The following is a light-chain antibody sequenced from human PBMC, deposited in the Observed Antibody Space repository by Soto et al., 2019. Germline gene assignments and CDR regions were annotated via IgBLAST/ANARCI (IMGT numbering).Light chain of an antibody. CDR2: GAS. CDR3: QQYRASLT. J-gene: IGKJ4*01. Sequence: EMVLTQSPGTLSLSPGERATLSCRASQSVGSSYLAWYQQKPGQAPRLLIYGASSRATGIPDRFSGSGSGTDFTLTISRLEPEDFAVYYCQQYRASLTFGGGTRWIS. CDR1: QSVGSSY. V-gene: IGKV3-20*01.